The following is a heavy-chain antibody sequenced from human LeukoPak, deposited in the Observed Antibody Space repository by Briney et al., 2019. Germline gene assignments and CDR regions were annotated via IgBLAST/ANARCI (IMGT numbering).Heavy chain of an antibody. CDR2: LVYDERS. V-gene: IGHV3-33*01. D-gene: IGHD6-19*01. CDR3: ARDLSAAFDF. J-gene: IGHJ4*02. Sequence: TGGSLRLSCAASGFPFSSYGMHWVRQAPGKGLEWVARLVYDERSAYANSVKGRFSISRDNSKNTLFLDMSDLRVEDTAVYYCARDLSAAFDFWGQGVLVTVSS. CDR1: GFPFSSYG.